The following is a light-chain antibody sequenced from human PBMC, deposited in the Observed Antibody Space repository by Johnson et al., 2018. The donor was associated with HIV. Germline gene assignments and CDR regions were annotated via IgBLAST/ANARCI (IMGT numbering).Light chain of an antibody. CDR3: GTWDSSLSAGGV. V-gene: IGLV1-51*01. CDR2: DNN. Sequence: QPVLTQPPSVSAAPGQKVTISCSGSSSNIGNNYVSWYQQLPGTAPKLLIYDNNKRPSGIPDRFSGSKSGTSATLGITGLQTGYEADYYCGTWDSSLSAGGVFGTGTKVTVL. CDR1: SSNIGNNY. J-gene: IGLJ1*01.